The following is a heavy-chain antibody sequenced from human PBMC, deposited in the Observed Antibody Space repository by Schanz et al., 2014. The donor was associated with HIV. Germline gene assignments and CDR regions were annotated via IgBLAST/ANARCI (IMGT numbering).Heavy chain of an antibody. CDR3: ARDLGTGNRPD. J-gene: IGHJ4*02. D-gene: IGHD3-16*01. CDR1: GGTLSNYG. CDR2: VISVFDIP. V-gene: IGHV1-69*17. Sequence: QVQLVQSGAEVKKPGASVKVSCKASGGTLSNYGISWVRQAPGQGLEYVGGVISVFDIPMYAPKFQGRVTITVDRPTNTAYMELNSLRSEDTAVYFCARDLGTGNRPDWGQGTPVIVS.